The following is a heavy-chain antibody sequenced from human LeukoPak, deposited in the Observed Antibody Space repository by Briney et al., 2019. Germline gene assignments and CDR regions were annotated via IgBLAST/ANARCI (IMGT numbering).Heavy chain of an antibody. CDR1: GYSFTSYW. D-gene: IGHD3-22*01. CDR2: IYPGDSDT. J-gene: IGHJ4*02. V-gene: IGHV5-51*01. Sequence: GESLKISCMGSGYSFTSYWIGGVRPMPGKGLEWRGIIYPGDSDTRYSPSFQGQVTISADKSISTAYLQWSSLKASDTAMYYCARSMIVGLFDYWGQGTLVTVSS. CDR3: ARSMIVGLFDY.